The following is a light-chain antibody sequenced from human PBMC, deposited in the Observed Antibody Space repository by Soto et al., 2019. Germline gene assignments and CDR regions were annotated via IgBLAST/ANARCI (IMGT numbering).Light chain of an antibody. Sequence: DIQMTQSPSTLSASVGDRVTITCRASQSISSWLAWYQQKPGKAPKLLIYDASSLESGVPSRFSGSGSGTEFTLNISSLQPDDFATDYCQQYNSYSWTFGQGTKVEIK. CDR1: QSISSW. V-gene: IGKV1-5*01. J-gene: IGKJ1*01. CDR2: DAS. CDR3: QQYNSYSWT.